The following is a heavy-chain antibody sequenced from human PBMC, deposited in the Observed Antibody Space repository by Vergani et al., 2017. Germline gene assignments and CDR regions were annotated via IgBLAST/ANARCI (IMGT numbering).Heavy chain of an antibody. J-gene: IGHJ5*02. CDR3: ANDLRLLYNRFDP. V-gene: IGHV3-33*06. Sequence: QVQLVESGGGVVQPGRSLRLSCAASGFTFNQYGMHWVRQAPGKGLEWVAVTWYVGNNKQYADSVKGRFTISRDNSKSTMYLQMNSLRDEDTGVYYCANDLRLLYNRFDPWGQGTLVTVSS. CDR2: TWYVGNNK. D-gene: IGHD1-14*01. CDR1: GFTFNQYG.